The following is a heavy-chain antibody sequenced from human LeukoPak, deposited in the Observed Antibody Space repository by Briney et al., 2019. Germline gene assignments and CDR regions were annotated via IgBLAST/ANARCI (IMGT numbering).Heavy chain of an antibody. J-gene: IGHJ4*02. CDR3: AKVYGSGTYYYFDY. CDR1: GFTFDDYA. V-gene: IGHV3-9*01. D-gene: IGHD3-10*01. CDR2: ISWNSGSV. Sequence: GGSLRLSCAASGFTFDDYAMHWVRQAPGKGLEWVSGISWNSGSVGYADSVKGRFIISRDNAKNSLYLQMNSLRAEDTAFYYCAKVYGSGTYYYFDYWGQGTLVTVSS.